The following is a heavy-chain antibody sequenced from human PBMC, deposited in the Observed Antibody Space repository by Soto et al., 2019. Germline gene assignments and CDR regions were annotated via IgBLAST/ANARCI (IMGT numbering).Heavy chain of an antibody. CDR3: ARSGSSGYSSSWQYYYFDY. Sequence: SETLSLTCTVSGGSISSSSYYWGWIRQPPGKGLEWIGSIYYSGSTYYNPSLKSRVTISVDTSKNQFSLKLSSVTAADTAVYYCARSGSSGYSSSWQYYYFDYCGQGTLVIVSS. V-gene: IGHV4-39*01. J-gene: IGHJ4*02. CDR2: IYYSGST. D-gene: IGHD6-13*01. CDR1: GGSISSSSYY.